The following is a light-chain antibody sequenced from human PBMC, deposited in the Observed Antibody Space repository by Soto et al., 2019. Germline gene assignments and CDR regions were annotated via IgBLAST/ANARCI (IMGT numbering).Light chain of an antibody. CDR3: QHYNSYSEA. Sequence: DIQMTPSPSTLSAPEGDRVTISCRASQSVSIWLAWYQQKPGRAPKLLIYKSSILESGVPSRFSGSGSGTEFTLTISSLQPDDFATYYCQHYNSYSEAFGQGTRLEIK. CDR2: KSS. V-gene: IGKV1-5*03. J-gene: IGKJ5*01. CDR1: QSVSIW.